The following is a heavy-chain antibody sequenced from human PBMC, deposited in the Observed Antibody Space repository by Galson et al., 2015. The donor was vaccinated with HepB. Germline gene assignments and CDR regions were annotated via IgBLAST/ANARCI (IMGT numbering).Heavy chain of an antibody. Sequence: SLRLSCAASGFTFDDYAMHWVRHAPGKGLEWVSGISWNSGSIGYADSVKGRFTISRDNAKNSLYLQMNSLRAEDTALYYCATLGGNYCGHGTLVTASS. CDR2: ISWNSGSI. V-gene: IGHV3-9*01. D-gene: IGHD1-14*01. CDR1: GFTFDDYA. CDR3: ATLGGNY. J-gene: IGHJ4*03.